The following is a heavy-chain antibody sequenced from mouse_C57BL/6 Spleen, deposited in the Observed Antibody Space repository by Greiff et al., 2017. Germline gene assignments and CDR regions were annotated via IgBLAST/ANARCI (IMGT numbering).Heavy chain of an antibody. CDR3: AREGYYYGFDY. D-gene: IGHD1-1*01. CDR1: GYAFSSSW. Sequence: VQLQQSGPELVKPGASVKISCKASGYAFSSSWMNWVKQRPGKGLEWIGRIYPGDGDTNYNGKFKGKATLTADKSSSTAYMQLSSLTSEDSAVYFCAREGYYYGFDYGGQGTTLTVSS. V-gene: IGHV1-82*01. CDR2: IYPGDGDT. J-gene: IGHJ2*01.